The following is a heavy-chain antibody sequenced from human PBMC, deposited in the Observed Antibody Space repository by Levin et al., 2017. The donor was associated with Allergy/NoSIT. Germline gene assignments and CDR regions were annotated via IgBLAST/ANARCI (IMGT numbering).Heavy chain of an antibody. CDR2: ISYDGSNK. CDR1: GFTFSAYG. V-gene: IGHV3-30*18. Sequence: GESLKISCAASGFTFSAYGMHWVRQAPGKGLEWVSLISYDGSNKNYADSVKGRFTISRDNAKNTLYLQMNSLRPEDTAVYYCAKDFRAVQLDRMDYWGQGALVTVSS. D-gene: IGHD1-1*01. CDR3: AKDFRAVQLDRMDY. J-gene: IGHJ4*02.